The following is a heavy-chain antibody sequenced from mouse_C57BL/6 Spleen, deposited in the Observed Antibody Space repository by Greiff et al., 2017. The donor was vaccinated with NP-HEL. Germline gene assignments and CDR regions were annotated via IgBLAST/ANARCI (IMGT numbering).Heavy chain of an antibody. CDR1: GYTFTDYE. CDR2: IDPETGGT. Sequence: QVQLQQSGAELVRPGASVTLSCKASGYTFTDYEMHWVKQTPVHGLEWIGAIDPETGGTAYNQKFKGKAILTADKSSSTAYMGLRSLTSEDSAVYYCTRGGKLRKGYFDVWGTGTTVTVSS. D-gene: IGHD1-1*01. V-gene: IGHV1-15*01. J-gene: IGHJ1*03. CDR3: TRGGKLRKGYFDV.